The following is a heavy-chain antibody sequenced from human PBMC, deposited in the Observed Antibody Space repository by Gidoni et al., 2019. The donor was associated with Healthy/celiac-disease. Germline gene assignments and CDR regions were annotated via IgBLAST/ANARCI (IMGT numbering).Heavy chain of an antibody. CDR2: ISAYNGNT. Sequence: QVQLVQSGAEVKKPGASVKVSCKASGYTFTSYGISWVRQAPGQGLEWMGWISAYNGNTNYAQKLQGRVTMTTDTSTSTAYRELRSLRSDDTAVYYCARDPGTRLYDFWSGDYYYGMDVWGQGTTVTVSS. V-gene: IGHV1-18*04. CDR1: GYTFTSYG. J-gene: IGHJ6*02. D-gene: IGHD3-3*01. CDR3: ARDPGTRLYDFWSGDYYYGMDV.